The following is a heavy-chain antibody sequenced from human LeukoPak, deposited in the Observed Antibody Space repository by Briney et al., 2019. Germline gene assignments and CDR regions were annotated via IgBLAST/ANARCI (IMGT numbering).Heavy chain of an antibody. CDR2: ISAYNGNT. CDR1: GYTFTSYG. V-gene: IGHV1-18*01. D-gene: IGHD2-8*01. Sequence: GASVTVSFTASGYTFTSYGISWVRQAPGQGLEWMGWISAYNGNTNYAQKLQGRVTMTTDTSTSTAYMELRSLRSDDTAVYYCARRCPRYCTNGVCYDDYWGQGTLVTVSS. J-gene: IGHJ4*02. CDR3: ARRCPRYCTNGVCYDDY.